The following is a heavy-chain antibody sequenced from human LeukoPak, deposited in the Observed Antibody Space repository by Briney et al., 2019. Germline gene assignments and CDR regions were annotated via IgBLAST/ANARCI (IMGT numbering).Heavy chain of an antibody. J-gene: IGHJ4*02. CDR3: VRGTSGYNYVYLDS. Sequence: GGSLRLSCAASGFPFSSHWMHWIRQAPGKGLLWVSQLSPDGSTTAYADSVKGRFTISRDNAKYTLYLQMSSLRAEDTAVYYCVRGTSGYNYVYLDSWGQGTLVTVSS. CDR1: GFPFSSHW. D-gene: IGHD5-24*01. CDR2: LSPDGSTT. V-gene: IGHV3-74*01.